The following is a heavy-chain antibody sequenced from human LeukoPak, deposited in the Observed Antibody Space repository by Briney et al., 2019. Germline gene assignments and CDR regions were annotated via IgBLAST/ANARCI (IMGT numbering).Heavy chain of an antibody. D-gene: IGHD1-26*01. V-gene: IGHV5-51*01. CDR1: GYSFTSYW. CDR2: IYPGDSDT. J-gene: IGHJ4*02. CDR3: ARHPGSPINPYYFDY. Sequence: GESLKISCKGSGYSFTSYWIGWVRQMPGKGLGWMGIIYPGDSDTRCSPSFQGQVTISADKSISTAYLQWSSLKASDTAMYYCARHPGSPINPYYFDYWGQGTLVTVSS.